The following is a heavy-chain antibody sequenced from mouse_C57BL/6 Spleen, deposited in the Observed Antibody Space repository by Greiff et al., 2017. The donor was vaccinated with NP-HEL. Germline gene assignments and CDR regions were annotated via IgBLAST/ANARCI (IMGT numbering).Heavy chain of an antibody. Sequence: EVHLVESGGGLVQPGGSLSLSCAASGFTFTDYYMSWVRQPPGKALEWLGFIRNKANGYTTEYSASVKGRFTISRDNSQSILYLQMNALRAEDSATYYCARSTTLGSYFDYWGQGTTLTVSS. J-gene: IGHJ2*01. CDR3: ARSTTLGSYFDY. CDR1: GFTFTDYY. D-gene: IGHD5-5*01. V-gene: IGHV7-3*01. CDR2: IRNKANGYTT.